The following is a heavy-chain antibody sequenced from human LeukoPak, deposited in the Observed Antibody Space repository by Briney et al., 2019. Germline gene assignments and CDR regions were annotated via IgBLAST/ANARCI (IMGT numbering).Heavy chain of an antibody. Sequence: ASVKVSCKASGFTFTSYYMHWVRQAPGQGLEWMGWINPNSGGTYYVQKFEGRVTLTRDTSISTAYMELSRLRSDDTAVYYCARVTVTTEFDYWGQGTLLTVSS. CDR3: ARVTVTTEFDY. CDR1: GFTFTSYY. J-gene: IGHJ4*02. V-gene: IGHV1-2*02. CDR2: INPNSGGT. D-gene: IGHD4-17*01.